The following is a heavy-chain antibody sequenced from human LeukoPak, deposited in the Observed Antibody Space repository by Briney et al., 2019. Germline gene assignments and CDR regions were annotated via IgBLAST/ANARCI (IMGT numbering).Heavy chain of an antibody. CDR2: ISSGGSII. CDR1: GFTFSSYE. D-gene: IGHD3-9*01. J-gene: IGHJ3*02. Sequence: PGGALRLSCAAPGFTFSSYEMNWVRQAPAKGLEWLSYISSGGSIIYYADSVKGRFTISRDNAKNSLYLQMNSLRAEDTAVYYCARLLTDFDIWGQGTMLTVSS. V-gene: IGHV3-48*03. CDR3: ARLLTDFDI.